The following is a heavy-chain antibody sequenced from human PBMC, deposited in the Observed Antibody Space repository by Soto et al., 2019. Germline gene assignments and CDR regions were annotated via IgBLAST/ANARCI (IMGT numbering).Heavy chain of an antibody. CDR2: INRDGSST. CDR1: GFTFSSYW. Sequence: EVQLVESGGGLVQPGGPLRLSCAASGFTFSSYWMHWVRQGPGKGLVWVARINRDGSSTNYADSVKGRFTISRDNAKNMLDLQMNSVRAGETAVYYCARGSGVGDLWGQGTMVTVSP. D-gene: IGHD3-10*01. CDR3: ARGSGVGDL. V-gene: IGHV3-74*02. J-gene: IGHJ3*01.